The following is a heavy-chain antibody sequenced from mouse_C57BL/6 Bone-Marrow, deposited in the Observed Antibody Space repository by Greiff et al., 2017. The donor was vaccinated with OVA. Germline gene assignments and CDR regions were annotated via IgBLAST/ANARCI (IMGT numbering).Heavy chain of an antibody. D-gene: IGHD2-3*01. V-gene: IGHV1-39*01. CDR1: GYSFTDYN. CDR3: APYDGYSPWYFDV. J-gene: IGHJ1*03. Sequence: QLQQSGPELVKPGASVKISCKASGYSFTDYNMNWVKQSSGTSLEWIGVINPNSGTTTYNQTFKGKATLTVDQSSSPAYMQLNSLTSEDSAVYYCAPYDGYSPWYFDVWGTGTTVTVSS. CDR2: INPNSGTT.